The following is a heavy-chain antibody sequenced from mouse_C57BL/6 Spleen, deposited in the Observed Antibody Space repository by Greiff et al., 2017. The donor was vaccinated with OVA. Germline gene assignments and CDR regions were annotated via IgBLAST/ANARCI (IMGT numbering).Heavy chain of an antibody. J-gene: IGHJ3*01. Sequence: VQLQQPGAELVRPGSSVKLSCKASGYTFTSYWMDWVKQRPGQGLEWIGNIYPSDSETHYNQKFKDKATLTVDNSSSTAYMQLSSLTSEDSAVYYCAREEANWEFAYWGQGTLVTVSA. CDR2: IYPSDSET. D-gene: IGHD4-1*01. CDR1: GYTFTSYW. V-gene: IGHV1-61*01. CDR3: AREEANWEFAY.